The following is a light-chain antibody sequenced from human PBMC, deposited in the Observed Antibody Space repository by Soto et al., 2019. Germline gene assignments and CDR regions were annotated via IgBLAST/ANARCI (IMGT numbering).Light chain of an antibody. CDR2: GNT. Sequence: QSVLTQPPSVSGGPGQRVTMSCTGSNSNIGAGYDVHWYQQLPGTAPKLLIYGNTNRPSGVPDRFSGSKSVTSASLAITGLQAEDEADYYCQSYDSSLSGSVFGTGTKVTVL. V-gene: IGLV1-40*01. CDR1: NSNIGAGYD. J-gene: IGLJ1*01. CDR3: QSYDSSLSGSV.